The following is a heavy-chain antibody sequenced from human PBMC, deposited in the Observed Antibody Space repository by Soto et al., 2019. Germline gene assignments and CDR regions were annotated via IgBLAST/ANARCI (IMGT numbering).Heavy chain of an antibody. D-gene: IGHD6-6*01. CDR1: GYTFTGYY. CDR2: INPNSGGT. Sequence: RASVKVSFKASGYTFTGYYMHWVRQAPGQGLEWMGWINPNSGGTNYAQKFQGWVTMTRDTSISTAYMELSRLRSDDTAVYYCARGEDLAARFNWFDPWGQGTLVTVSS. V-gene: IGHV1-2*04. CDR3: ARGEDLAARFNWFDP. J-gene: IGHJ5*02.